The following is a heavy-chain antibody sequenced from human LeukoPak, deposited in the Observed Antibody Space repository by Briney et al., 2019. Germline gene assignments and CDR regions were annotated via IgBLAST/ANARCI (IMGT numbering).Heavy chain of an antibody. D-gene: IGHD6-6*01. J-gene: IGHJ4*02. CDR2: IYNGEST. CDR3: ARSARIAARPQNFDY. Sequence: PSETLSLTCTVSGGSITSSSYYWGWIRQPPGKGLEWIGNIYNGESTYYDPSLKRRLTISVDTSKNQFSLKLRSVTAADTAVYFCARSARIAARPQNFDYWGQGTLVPVSS. V-gene: IGHV4-39*01. CDR1: GGSITSSSYY.